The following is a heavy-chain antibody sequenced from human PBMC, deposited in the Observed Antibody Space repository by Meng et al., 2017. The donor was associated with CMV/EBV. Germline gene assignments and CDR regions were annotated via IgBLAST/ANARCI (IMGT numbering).Heavy chain of an antibody. J-gene: IGHJ3*02. D-gene: IGHD2-15*01. Sequence: ASVKVSCKASGYSFSDYYMHWVRQAPGQGLEWMGWINPNSGGTNYAQKFQGRVTMTRDTSISTAYMELSRLSSDDTAVYYCARNWRGGHTLDPFNIWGQGPMVTVSS. CDR2: INPNSGGT. CDR3: ARNWRGGHTLDPFNI. CDR1: GYSFSDYY. V-gene: IGHV1-2*02.